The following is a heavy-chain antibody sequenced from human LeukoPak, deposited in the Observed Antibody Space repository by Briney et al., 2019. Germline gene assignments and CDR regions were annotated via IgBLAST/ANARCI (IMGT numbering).Heavy chain of an antibody. D-gene: IGHD2-21*02. V-gene: IGHV3-7*01. Sequence: GGSLRLSCAASGFTSSAYWMTWVRQAPGKGLEWVANINEGGNVKFYVDSVKGRFTISRDNAKNSLYLQMNSLRAEDTAVYYCASNIVVVTAPDYWGQGTLVTVSS. CDR2: INEGGNVK. J-gene: IGHJ4*02. CDR3: ASNIVVVTAPDY. CDR1: GFTSSAYW.